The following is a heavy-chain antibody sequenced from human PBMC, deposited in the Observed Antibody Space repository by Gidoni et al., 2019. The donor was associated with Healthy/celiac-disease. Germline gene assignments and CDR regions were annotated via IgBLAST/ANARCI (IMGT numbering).Heavy chain of an antibody. Sequence: EVQLVEYGGGLVQTGRSLRLSCAAAGSTIEDYAMHWVRQAPGKGLDLVSGISCNSGSIAYAASVMGRFTISRDNAMNSLYLQMHSLRAEDTALYYCAKDFGVTSFYYFDYWGQGTLVTVSS. J-gene: IGHJ4*02. CDR1: GSTIEDYA. V-gene: IGHV3-9*01. D-gene: IGHD4-17*01. CDR3: AKDFGVTSFYYFDY. CDR2: ISCNSGSI.